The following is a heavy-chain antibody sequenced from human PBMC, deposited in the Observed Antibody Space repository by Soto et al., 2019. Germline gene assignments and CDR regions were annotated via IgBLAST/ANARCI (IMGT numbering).Heavy chain of an antibody. CDR2: IYYSWST. D-gene: IGHD6-13*01. CDR3: ARLISSRLLLDI. CDR1: GGSISSYY. J-gene: IGHJ3*02. V-gene: IGHV4-59*01. Sequence: PSETLSLTCTVSGGSISSYYWSWIRQPPGKGLEWIGYIYYSWSTNYNPSLKSRVTISVDTSKNQFSLKLSSVTAADTAVYYCARLISSRLLLDIWGQGTMVTV.